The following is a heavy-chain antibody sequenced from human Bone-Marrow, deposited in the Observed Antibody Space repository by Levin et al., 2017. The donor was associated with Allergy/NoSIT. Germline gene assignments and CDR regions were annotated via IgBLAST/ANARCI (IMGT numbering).Heavy chain of an antibody. CDR2: IYTSGST. D-gene: IGHD2-2*02. CDR1: GGSISSGSYY. J-gene: IGHJ5*02. Sequence: PSETLSLTCTVSGGSISSGSYYWSWIRQPAGTGLEWIGRIYTSGSTNYNPSLKSRFTISVDTSKNQFSLKLSSVTAADTAVYYCARGPYCSSTSCYTSHLGGGWFDPWGQGTLVTVSS. V-gene: IGHV4-61*02. CDR3: ARGPYCSSTSCYTSHLGGGWFDP.